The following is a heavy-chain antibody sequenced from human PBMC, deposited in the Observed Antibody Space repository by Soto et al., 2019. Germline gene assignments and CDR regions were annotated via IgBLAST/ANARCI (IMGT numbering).Heavy chain of an antibody. J-gene: IGHJ6*02. V-gene: IGHV3-30*18. CDR1: GFTFSSYG. D-gene: IGHD3-9*01. Sequence: QVQLVESGGGVVQPGRSLRLSCAASGFTFSSYGMHWVRQAPGKGQEWVAVISYDGSNKYYADSVKGRFTISRDNSKNTLYLQMNSLRAEDTAVYYCAKEGQYYDILTGYRSYYGMDVWGQGTTVTVSS. CDR3: AKEGQYYDILTGYRSYYGMDV. CDR2: ISYDGSNK.